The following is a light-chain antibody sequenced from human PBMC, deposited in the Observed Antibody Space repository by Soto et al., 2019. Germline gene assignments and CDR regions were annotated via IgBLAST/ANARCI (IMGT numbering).Light chain of an antibody. J-gene: IGLJ2*01. CDR1: SSDVGGYKY. Sequence: QSALTQPASVSGSPGQSITISCTGTSSDVGGYKYDSWYQQHPGKAPKLMIYDVSNRPSGVSNRFSGSKSGNTASLTISGLQDEDEADYYCSSYTSSSTLVVFGGGTKLTVL. V-gene: IGLV2-14*01. CDR3: SSYTSSSTLVV. CDR2: DVS.